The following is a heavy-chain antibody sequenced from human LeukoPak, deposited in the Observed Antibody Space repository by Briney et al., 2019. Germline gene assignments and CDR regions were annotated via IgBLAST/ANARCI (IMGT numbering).Heavy chain of an antibody. CDR1: GFTFSSYG. J-gene: IGHJ6*02. CDR3: ARDCSSTSCKGYYYGMDV. Sequence: PGGSLRLSCAASGFTFSSYGMHWVRQAPGKGLEWVAVIWDDGSNKYYADSVKGRFTISRDNSKNTLYLQMNSLRAEDTAVYYCARDCSSTSCKGYYYGMDVWGQGTTVTVSS. V-gene: IGHV3-33*01. CDR2: IWDDGSNK. D-gene: IGHD2-2*01.